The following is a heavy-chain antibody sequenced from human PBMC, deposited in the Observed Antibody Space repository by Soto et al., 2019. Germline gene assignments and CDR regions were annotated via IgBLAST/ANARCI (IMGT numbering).Heavy chain of an antibody. V-gene: IGHV1-58*01. J-gene: IGHJ3*02. CDR3: AAEGSTLQHAFDI. Sequence: SVKVSCKDSGFTFTSSAVQWVRQARGQRLEWIGWIVVGSGNTNYAQKFQERVTITRDMSTSTAYMELSSLRSEDTAVYYCAAEGSTLQHAFDIWGQGTMVTVSS. CDR2: IVVGSGNT. D-gene: IGHD6-13*01. CDR1: GFTFTSSA.